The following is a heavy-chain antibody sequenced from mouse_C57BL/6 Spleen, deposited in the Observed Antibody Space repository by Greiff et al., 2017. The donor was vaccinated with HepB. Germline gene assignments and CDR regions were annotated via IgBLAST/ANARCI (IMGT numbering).Heavy chain of an antibody. V-gene: IGHV5-16*01. Sequence: EVKLMESEGGLVQPGSSMKLSCTASGFTFSDYYMAWVRQVPEKGLEWVANINYDGSSTYYLDSLKSRFIISRDNAKNILYLQMSSLKSEDTATYYCAREYAYYSNHWYFDVWGTGTTVTVSS. CDR1: GFTFSDYY. CDR3: AREYAYYSNHWYFDV. D-gene: IGHD2-5*01. J-gene: IGHJ1*03. CDR2: INYDGSST.